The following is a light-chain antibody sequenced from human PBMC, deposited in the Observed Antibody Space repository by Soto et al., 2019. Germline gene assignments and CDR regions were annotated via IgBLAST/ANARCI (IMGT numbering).Light chain of an antibody. CDR1: SSDVGGYNY. V-gene: IGLV2-14*03. J-gene: IGLJ1*01. Sequence: QSALTQPASVSGSPGQSITISCTGTSSDVGGYNYVSWYQQHPGKAPKFMIYAVSNRPSGGSNRFSGSKSGNTASLTISGLQAEDEAEYYCSSYTTSNTRQIVFGTGTKLTVL. CDR3: SSYTTSNTRQIV. CDR2: AVS.